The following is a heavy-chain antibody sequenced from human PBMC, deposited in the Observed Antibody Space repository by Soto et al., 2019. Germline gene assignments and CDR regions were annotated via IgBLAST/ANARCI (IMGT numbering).Heavy chain of an antibody. D-gene: IGHD3-10*01. CDR2: ISDSGSAT. Sequence: GGSLRLSCAASGFTFSDYYMSWIRQTPGKGLEWVSYISDSGSATYYADSVKGRFTISRDNAKNSLYLQMNSLRAEDTAVYYCARDPRRVSMVQGVLNWFDPWGQGTLVTVSS. CDR3: ARDPRRVSMVQGVLNWFDP. J-gene: IGHJ5*02. V-gene: IGHV3-11*01. CDR1: GFTFSDYY.